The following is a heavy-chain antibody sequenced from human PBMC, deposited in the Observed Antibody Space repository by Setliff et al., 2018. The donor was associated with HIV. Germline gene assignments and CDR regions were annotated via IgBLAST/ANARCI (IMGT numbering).Heavy chain of an antibody. CDR1: GYTFTSYD. CDR2: MNPNSGNT. Sequence: ASVKVSCKASGYTFTSYDINWGRQATGQGLEWMGWMNPNSGNTGYAQKFQGRVTITTDESTSTAYMELSSLRSDDTAVYYCARWSCGRATCYDSPYNWFDPWGQGTLVTVSS. D-gene: IGHD2-2*01. V-gene: IGHV1-8*01. CDR3: ARWSCGRATCYDSPYNWFDP. J-gene: IGHJ5*02.